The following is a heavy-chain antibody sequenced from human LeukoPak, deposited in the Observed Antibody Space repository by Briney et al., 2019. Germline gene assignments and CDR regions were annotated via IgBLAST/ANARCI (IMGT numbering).Heavy chain of an antibody. J-gene: IGHJ6*02. Sequence: GGSLRLSCAVSGFTFSTFWMSWVRQAPGKGLEWVANINQDGSENYYVGSAKGRFTISRDNAKSSLFLQLISLRAEDTAVYYCARGRNMGVWGQGTTVTVS. CDR3: ARGRNMGV. V-gene: IGHV3-7*01. CDR2: INQDGSEN. CDR1: GFTFSTFW.